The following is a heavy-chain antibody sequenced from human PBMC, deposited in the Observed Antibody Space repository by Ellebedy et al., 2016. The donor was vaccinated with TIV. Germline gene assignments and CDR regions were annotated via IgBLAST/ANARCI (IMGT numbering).Heavy chain of an antibody. CDR2: IYYSGST. J-gene: IGHJ4*02. V-gene: IGHV4-34*01. CDR1: GGSFSGYY. CDR3: ASGRDGSGSYYNG. Sequence: SETLSLTXAVYGGSFSGYYWSWIRQPPGKGLEWIGSIYYSGSTYYNPSLKSRVTISVDTSKNQFSLKLSSVTAADTAVYYCASGRDGSGSYYNGWGQGTLVTVSS. D-gene: IGHD3-10*01.